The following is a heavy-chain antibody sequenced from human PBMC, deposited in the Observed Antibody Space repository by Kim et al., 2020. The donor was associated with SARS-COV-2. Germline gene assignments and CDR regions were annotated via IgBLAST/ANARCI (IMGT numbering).Heavy chain of an antibody. D-gene: IGHD6-13*01. CDR1: GFTFSSYW. Sequence: GGSLRLSCAASGFTFSSYWMSWVRQAPGKGLEWVANIKQDGSEKYYVDSVKGRFTISRDNAKNSLYLQMNSLRAEDTAVYYCARRRYSSSWYGYYYYYMDVWGKGTTVTVSS. V-gene: IGHV3-7*01. CDR2: IKQDGSEK. CDR3: ARRRYSSSWYGYYYYYMDV. J-gene: IGHJ6*03.